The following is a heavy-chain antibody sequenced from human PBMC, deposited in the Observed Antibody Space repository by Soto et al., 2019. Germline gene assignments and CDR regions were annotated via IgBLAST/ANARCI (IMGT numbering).Heavy chain of an antibody. Sequence: PGGSLRLSFAASGLTFSTYEMNWVRQAPGKGLEWVSYIRGGGSPILYADSVKGRFTISRYNAKNSLYLQMNSLRAEDTAIYYCASKIFGTTYFDYWGQGALVTVSS. CDR1: GLTFSTYE. CDR3: ASKIFGTTYFDY. J-gene: IGHJ4*02. D-gene: IGHD1-7*01. CDR2: IRGGGSPI. V-gene: IGHV3-48*03.